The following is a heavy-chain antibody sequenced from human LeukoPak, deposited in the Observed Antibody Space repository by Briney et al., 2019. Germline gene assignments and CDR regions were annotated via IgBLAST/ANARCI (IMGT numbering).Heavy chain of an antibody. J-gene: IGHJ5*02. CDR2: IYTSGST. Sequence: SETLSLTCTVSGGSISSYYWSWIRQPAGKGLEWIGRIYTSGSTNYNPSLKSRVTISVDTSKNQFSLKLSSVTAADTAVYYCARAGDIVVVPAAMETNWFDPWGQGTLVTVSS. V-gene: IGHV4-4*07. CDR3: ARAGDIVVVPAAMETNWFDP. CDR1: GGSISSYY. D-gene: IGHD2-2*01.